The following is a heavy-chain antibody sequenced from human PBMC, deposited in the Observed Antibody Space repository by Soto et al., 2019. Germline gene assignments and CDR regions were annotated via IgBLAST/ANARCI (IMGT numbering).Heavy chain of an antibody. CDR2: ISSSGSTI. Sequence: RLCCAASGFTFSGYEMNWVRQAPGKGLEWVSYISSSGSTIYYADSVKGRFTISRDNAKNSLYLQMNSLRAEDTAVYYCARDRRAAPPPSFFYYGLDVWGQGTTVPVS. CDR1: GFTFSGYE. J-gene: IGHJ6*02. CDR3: ARDRRAAPPPSFFYYGLDV. D-gene: IGHD6-6*01. V-gene: IGHV3-48*03.